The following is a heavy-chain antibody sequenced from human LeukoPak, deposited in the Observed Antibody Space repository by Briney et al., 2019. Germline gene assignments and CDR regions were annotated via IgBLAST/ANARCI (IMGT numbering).Heavy chain of an antibody. CDR1: GYTFTSYD. J-gene: IGHJ4*02. D-gene: IGHD3-10*01. V-gene: IGHV1-8*01. CDR3: ARRGLAMVRGVIIYYFDY. Sequence: ASVKVSCKASGYTFTSYDINWVRQAPGQGLEWMGWMNPNSGNTGYAQKFQGRVTMTRNTSISTAYMELSSLRSEDTAVYYCARRGLAMVRGVIIYYFDYWGQGTLVTVSS. CDR2: MNPNSGNT.